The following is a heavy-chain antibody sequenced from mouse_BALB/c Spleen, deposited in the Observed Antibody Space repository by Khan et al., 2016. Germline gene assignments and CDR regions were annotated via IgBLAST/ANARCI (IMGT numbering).Heavy chain of an antibody. J-gene: IGHJ1*01. CDR1: GYTFTSYW. CDR3: ASYYGNYFDV. CDR2: INPSTGYT. D-gene: IGHD2-1*01. Sequence: QVQLQQSGAELAKPGASVKMSCKASGYTFTSYWMHWVKQRPGQGLEWIGYINPSTGYTEYNQKFKDKATLTAAKSSSTAYMQLSSLTSEDSAVYYCASYYGNYFDVWGAGTTVTVSS. V-gene: IGHV1-7*01.